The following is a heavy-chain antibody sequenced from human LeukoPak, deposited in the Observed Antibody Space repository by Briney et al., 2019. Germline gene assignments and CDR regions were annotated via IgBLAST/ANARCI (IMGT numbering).Heavy chain of an antibody. Sequence: GSVQVSCNASGYTFTSYGITWVRQAPGQGREWMGLVSPYNGNTNYAQKMRGRVTMTADTSTNTAYLELRSLTSDDTAVYYCARDYYGSGSYSYAFDIWGQGTMVIVST. CDR2: VSPYNGNT. CDR3: ARDYYGSGSYSYAFDI. J-gene: IGHJ3*02. CDR1: GYTFTSYG. D-gene: IGHD3-10*01. V-gene: IGHV1-18*01.